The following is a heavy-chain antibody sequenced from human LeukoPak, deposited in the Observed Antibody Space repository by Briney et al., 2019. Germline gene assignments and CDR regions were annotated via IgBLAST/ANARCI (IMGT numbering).Heavy chain of an antibody. Sequence: ASVKVSCKASGGTFSGYAISWVRQAPGQGLEWMGIINPSGGSTSYAQKFQGRVTMTRDTSTSTVYMELSSLRSEDTAVYYCARDGYYDSSGYSLWGQGTLVTVSS. J-gene: IGHJ4*02. V-gene: IGHV1-46*01. D-gene: IGHD3-22*01. CDR1: GGTFSGYA. CDR2: INPSGGST. CDR3: ARDGYYDSSGYSL.